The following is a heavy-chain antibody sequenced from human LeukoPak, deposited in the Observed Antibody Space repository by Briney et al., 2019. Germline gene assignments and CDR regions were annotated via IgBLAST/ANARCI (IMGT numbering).Heavy chain of an antibody. J-gene: IGHJ5*02. D-gene: IGHD5-12*01. V-gene: IGHV4-59*01. CDR1: GGSISDYH. Sequence: SETLSLTCTVSGGSISDYHWSWIRQPPGKGLEWIGYIYYSGSTNYNPSLKSRVTISVDTSKNQFSLKLSSVTAADTAVYYCARIGTIKGNWFDPWGQGTLVTVSS. CDR2: IYYSGST. CDR3: ARIGTIKGNWFDP.